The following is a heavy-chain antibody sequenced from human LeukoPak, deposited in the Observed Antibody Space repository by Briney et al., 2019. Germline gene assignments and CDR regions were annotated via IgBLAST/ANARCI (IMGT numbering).Heavy chain of an antibody. CDR3: ARSTSGTFDH. J-gene: IGHJ4*02. D-gene: IGHD5/OR15-5a*01. V-gene: IGHV3-48*01. CDR2: ITSHRPTI. Sequence: WFSSITSHRPTISYPAPVKGRFTISRDNDKRLLYLQMDSLRAGDTAVYYCARSTSGTFDHWGQGTLVTVSS.